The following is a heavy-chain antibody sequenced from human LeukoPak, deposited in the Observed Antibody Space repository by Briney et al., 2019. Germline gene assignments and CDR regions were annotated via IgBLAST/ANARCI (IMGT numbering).Heavy chain of an antibody. CDR3: ARRGESTSYGDYRFDY. CDR1: GFIFTGYF. V-gene: IGHV3-23*01. J-gene: IGHJ4*02. Sequence: GSLRLSCAASGFIFTGYFMSWVRQAPGRGLEWVSAISGSSGLTYYADSVKGRFTISRDNSKNTLFLQMNSLRAEDTAVYYCARRGESTSYGDYRFDYWGQGTLVTVSS. D-gene: IGHD4-17*01. CDR2: ISGSSGLT.